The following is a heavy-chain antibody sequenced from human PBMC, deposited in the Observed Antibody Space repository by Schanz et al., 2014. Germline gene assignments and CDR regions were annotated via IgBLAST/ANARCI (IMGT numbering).Heavy chain of an antibody. CDR2: ISFSGNTI. CDR1: GLIFSTYT. V-gene: IGHV3-48*01. CDR3: AAEGPRGTRNPISYYYAMDN. Sequence: EVQLVESGGGLVRPGGSLRLSCTTSGLIFSTYTLNWVRQAPGKGLEWFSYISFSGNTIYYADSVKGRFTISRDNAKNSVFLQMNRLIADDTAVYYCAAEGPRGTRNPISYYYAMDNWGQGTKVTVAS. D-gene: IGHD1-7*01. J-gene: IGHJ6*02.